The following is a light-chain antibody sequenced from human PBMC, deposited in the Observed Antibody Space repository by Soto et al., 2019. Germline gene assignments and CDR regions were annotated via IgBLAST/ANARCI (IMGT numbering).Light chain of an antibody. CDR2: GAS. V-gene: IGKV3-15*01. Sequence: EIVLAQSPGTLSLSPGESATLSCRASQSVSSSFLAWYQQKAGQAPRLLIHGASTRATGFPARFSGSGSGTDFTLTISSLQSEDFAVYYCQQYNNWPWTFGQGTKVVIK. CDR3: QQYNNWPWT. CDR1: QSVSSS. J-gene: IGKJ1*01.